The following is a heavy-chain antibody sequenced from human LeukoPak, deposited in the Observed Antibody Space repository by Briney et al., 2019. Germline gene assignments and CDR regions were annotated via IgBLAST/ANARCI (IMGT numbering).Heavy chain of an antibody. CDR2: IYSGGST. Sequence: GGSLRLSCAASGFTVSSNYMSWVRQAPGKGLEWVSVIYSGGSTDYADSVKGRFTISRDNSKNTLYLQMNSLRAEDTAVYYCALQNDSSPFDYWGQGTLVTVSS. CDR3: ALQNDSSPFDY. J-gene: IGHJ4*02. CDR1: GFTVSSNY. V-gene: IGHV3-53*01. D-gene: IGHD3-22*01.